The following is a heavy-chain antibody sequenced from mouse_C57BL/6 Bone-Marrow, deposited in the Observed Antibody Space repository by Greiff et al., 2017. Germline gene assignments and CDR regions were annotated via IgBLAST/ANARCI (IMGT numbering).Heavy chain of an antibody. Sequence: VQLQQSGAELVRPGSSVKMSCKTSGYTFTSYGIHWVKQRPGQGLEWIGYIYICNGYTEYNQKFKGKATLTLDTSSRTAYMQLSSLTSEDSAIYFCAIDVNYYGPFDYWGQGTTLTVSS. V-gene: IGHV1-58*01. CDR2: IYICNGYT. J-gene: IGHJ2*01. CDR1: GYTFTSYG. CDR3: AIDVNYYGPFDY. D-gene: IGHD1-1*01.